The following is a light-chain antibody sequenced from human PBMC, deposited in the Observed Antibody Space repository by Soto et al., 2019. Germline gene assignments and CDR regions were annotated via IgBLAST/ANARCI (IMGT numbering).Light chain of an antibody. CDR1: QSVSSS. J-gene: IGKJ4*01. CDR2: DAS. V-gene: IGKV3-11*01. CDR3: QQRSTWPRT. Sequence: EIVLTQSPVTLSLSPGERATLSCRASQSVSSSLIWYQQKPGQAPRLLIYDASNRATGIPARFSGGGSGTDFILTISSLEPADFAVYYCQQRSTWPRTFGGGTKVEIK.